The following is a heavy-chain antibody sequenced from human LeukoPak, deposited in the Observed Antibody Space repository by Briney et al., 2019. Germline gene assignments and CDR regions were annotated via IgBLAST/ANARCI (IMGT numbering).Heavy chain of an antibody. CDR3: ARDHYYSSGSYRFDY. CDR2: ISAYNGNT. D-gene: IGHD3-10*01. J-gene: IGHJ4*02. V-gene: IGHV1-18*04. Sequence: GASVKVSCKASGYTFTSYGISWVRQAPGQGLEWMGWISAYNGNTNYAQKLQGRVTMTTDTSTSTAYMELRSLRSDDTAVYYCARDHYYSSGSYRFDYWGQGTLVTVSS. CDR1: GYTFTSYG.